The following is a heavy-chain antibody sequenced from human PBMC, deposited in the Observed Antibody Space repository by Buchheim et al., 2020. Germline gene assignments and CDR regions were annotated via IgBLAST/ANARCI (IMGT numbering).Heavy chain of an antibody. Sequence: QVQLVQSGAEVKKPGASVKVSCKASGYTFTSYYMHWVRQAPGQGLEWMGIINPSGGSTSSAPKFQGRVTMTRDTSTSTVYMELSSLRSEDTAVYYCASQLGYCSGGSCYPPWVWGQGTL. J-gene: IGHJ4*02. D-gene: IGHD2-15*01. CDR1: GYTFTSYY. V-gene: IGHV1-46*01. CDR3: ASQLGYCSGGSCYPPWV. CDR2: INPSGGST.